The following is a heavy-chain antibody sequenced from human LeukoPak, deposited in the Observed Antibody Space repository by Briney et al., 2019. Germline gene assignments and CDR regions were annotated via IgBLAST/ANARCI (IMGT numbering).Heavy chain of an antibody. J-gene: IGHJ5*02. CDR3: AGGGPVRYAVPPSFDP. CDR1: GGSISSGGYY. CDR2: IYYSGST. Sequence: SQTLSLTCTVSGGSISSGGYYWSWICQHPGKGLEWIGYIYYSGSTYYNPSLKSRVTISVDTSKNQFSLKLSSVTAADTAVYCCAGGGPVRYAVPPSFDPWGQGTLVTVSS. V-gene: IGHV4-31*03. D-gene: IGHD2-2*01.